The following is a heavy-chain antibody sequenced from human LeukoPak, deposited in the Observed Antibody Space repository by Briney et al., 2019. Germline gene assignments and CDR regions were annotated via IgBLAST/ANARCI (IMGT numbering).Heavy chain of an antibody. CDR2: ISSSSSCI. CDR1: GFTFSSYS. J-gene: IGHJ4*02. CDR3: ARDRGYSYGFDY. V-gene: IGHV3-21*01. D-gene: IGHD5-18*01. Sequence: GGSLRLSCAASGFTFSSYSMNWVRQAPGKGLEWVSSISSSSSCIYYADSVKGRFTISRDNAKNSLYLQMNSLRAEDTAVYYCARDRGYSYGFDYWGQGTLVTVSS.